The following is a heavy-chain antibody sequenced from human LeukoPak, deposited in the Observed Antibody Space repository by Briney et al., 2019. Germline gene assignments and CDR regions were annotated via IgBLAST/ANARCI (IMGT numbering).Heavy chain of an antibody. D-gene: IGHD3-3*01. CDR1: GFTVSSNY. CDR2: IYSGGST. J-gene: IGHJ4*02. CDR3: ARSEWLLHYFDY. V-gene: IGHV3-66*01. Sequence: GGSLRLSCAASGFTVSSNYMSWVRQAPGKGLEWVSVIYSGGSTYYADSVKGRFTISGDNSKNTLYLQMNSLRAEDTAVYYCARSEWLLHYFDYWGQGTLVTVSS.